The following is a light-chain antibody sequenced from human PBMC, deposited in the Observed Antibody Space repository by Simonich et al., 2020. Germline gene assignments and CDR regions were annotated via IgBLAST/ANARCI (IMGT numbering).Light chain of an antibody. V-gene: IGLV2-14*01. Sequence: QSALTQPASVSWSPGQSITISCTGTSSDVGGYNYVSWYQQHPGKAPKLMMYDVSKRPSGVSNRFSGSKSGNTASLTISGLQAEDEADYYCSSYTSSSTWVFGGGTKLTVL. J-gene: IGLJ3*02. CDR3: SSYTSSSTWV. CDR1: SSDVGGYNY. CDR2: DVS.